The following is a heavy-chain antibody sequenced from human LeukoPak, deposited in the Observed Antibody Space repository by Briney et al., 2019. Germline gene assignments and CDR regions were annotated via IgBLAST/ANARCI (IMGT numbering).Heavy chain of an antibody. CDR2: ISAYNGNR. J-gene: IGHJ6*02. CDR1: GFTFTTYY. CDR3: ARGYCSSTSCYNYYYYGMDV. V-gene: IGHV1-18*01. Sequence: GASVKVSCKASGFTFTTYYISWVRQAPGQGLEWMAWISAYNGNRHYAQKFQGRVTLTRDTSTSTAYMELRSLRSDDTAVYYCARGYCSSTSCYNYYYYGMDVWGQGTTVTVSS. D-gene: IGHD2-2*02.